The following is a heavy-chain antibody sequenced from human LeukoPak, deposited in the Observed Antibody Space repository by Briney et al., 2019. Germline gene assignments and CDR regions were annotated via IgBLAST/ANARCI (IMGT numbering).Heavy chain of an antibody. CDR2: FDPEDGET. J-gene: IGHJ3*02. D-gene: IGHD2-2*02. CDR1: GYTLTELS. CDR3: ATALYTKRYCSSTSCYRDAFDI. V-gene: IGHV1-24*01. Sequence: GASVKVSCKVSGYTLTELSMHWVRQAPGKGLEWMGGFDPEDGETIYAQKFQGRVTMTEDTSTDTAYMELSSLRSEDTAVYYCATALYTKRYCSSTSCYRDAFDIWGQGTMVTVSS.